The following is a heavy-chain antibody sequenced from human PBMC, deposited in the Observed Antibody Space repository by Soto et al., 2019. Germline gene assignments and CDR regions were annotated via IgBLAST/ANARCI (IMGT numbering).Heavy chain of an antibody. CDR2: ISPGSRYP. Sequence: LRLSCAGSGFTFGDSYMSWIRQAPGKGLEWLSYISPGSRYPAYADSVKGRFTISRDNSKNTLYLQMNSLRAEDTAVYYCAKEVESGPHFDYWGQGTLVTVSS. V-gene: IGHV3-11*05. CDR3: AKEVESGPHFDY. D-gene: IGHD1-1*01. J-gene: IGHJ4*02. CDR1: GFTFGDSY.